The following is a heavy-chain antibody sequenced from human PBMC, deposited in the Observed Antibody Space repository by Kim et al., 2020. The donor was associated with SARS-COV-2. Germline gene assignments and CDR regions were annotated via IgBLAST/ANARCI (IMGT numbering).Heavy chain of an antibody. J-gene: IGHJ4*02. Sequence: GRCTISRDNAKNSPYLQINSLRAEDTAVYYCARPHYYDILTGYTHYYFDYWGQGTLVTVSS. V-gene: IGHV3-11*01. CDR3: ARPHYYDILTGYTHYYFDY. D-gene: IGHD3-9*01.